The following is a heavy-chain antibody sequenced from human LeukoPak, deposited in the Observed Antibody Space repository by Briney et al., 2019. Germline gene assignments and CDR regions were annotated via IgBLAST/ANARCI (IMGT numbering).Heavy chain of an antibody. CDR3: ARGALVATSDGAFDI. V-gene: IGHV3-13*01. J-gene: IGHJ3*02. CDR1: GFTFSSYD. D-gene: IGHD5-12*01. CDR2: IGSAGDT. Sequence: GGSLRLSCAASGFTFSSYDMHWVRQATGKGLEWVSAIGSAGDTYYPGSVKGRFTISRENAKNSLYLQMNSLRAGDTAVYYCARGALVATSDGAFDIWGQGTMVTVSS.